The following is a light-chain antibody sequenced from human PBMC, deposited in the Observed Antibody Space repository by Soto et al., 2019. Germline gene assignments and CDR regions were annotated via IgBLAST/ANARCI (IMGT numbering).Light chain of an antibody. CDR2: GAS. CDR1: HSVSSR. V-gene: IGKV3-15*01. CDR3: QHYTNWPLT. J-gene: IGKJ4*01. Sequence: EIVMTQSPATLSVSPGERATLSCRASHSVSSRLAWYQQKPGQAPRLLIYGASTRATGLPARFSGSGSGTEFTLTISSLQSEDFAVYCCQHYTNWPLTFGGGTKVDIK.